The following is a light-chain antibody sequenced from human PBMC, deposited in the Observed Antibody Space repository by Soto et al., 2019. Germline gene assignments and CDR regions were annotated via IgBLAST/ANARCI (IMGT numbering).Light chain of an antibody. CDR3: HQRQGWPRT. J-gene: IGKJ1*01. Sequence: EIVLTQSPATLSSFPGDRVTLSCRARQYINTRLAWYQHRPGQSPRLLIYQTSLRAAGIPARFSASGSGTDFTLTIRDVQPEDFALYYCHQRQGWPRTFGQGTKVDI. CDR1: QYINTR. CDR2: QTS. V-gene: IGKV3-11*01.